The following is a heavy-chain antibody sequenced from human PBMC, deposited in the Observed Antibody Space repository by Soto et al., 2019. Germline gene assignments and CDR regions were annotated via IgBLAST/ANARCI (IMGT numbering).Heavy chain of an antibody. CDR1: GYTFTSYG. D-gene: IGHD6-6*01. V-gene: IGHV1-18*04. J-gene: IGHJ4*02. CDR3: ARNGDLKLEYSSSCSY. Sequence: GASVKVSCKVSGYTFTSYGISWVRQAPGQGLEWMGWISAYNGNTNYAQKLQGRVTMTTDASTSTAYMELRSLRSDDTAVYYCARNGDLKLEYSSSCSYWGQGTLVTVSS. CDR2: ISAYNGNT.